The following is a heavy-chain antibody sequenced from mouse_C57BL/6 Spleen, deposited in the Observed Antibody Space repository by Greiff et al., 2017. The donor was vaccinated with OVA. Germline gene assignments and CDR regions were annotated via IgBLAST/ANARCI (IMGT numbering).Heavy chain of an antibody. D-gene: IGHD1-1*01. J-gene: IGHJ1*03. Sequence: EVMLVESGGGLVKPGGSLKLSCAASGFTFSSYAMSWVRQTPEKRLEWVATISDGGSYTYYPDNVKGRFTISRDNAKNNLYLQMSHLKTKDTAMDYCARDRSTGVAHWDMDDWGKGTTVTVSS. CDR1: GFTFSSYA. V-gene: IGHV5-4*03. CDR2: ISDGGSYT. CDR3: ARDRSTGVAHWDMDD.